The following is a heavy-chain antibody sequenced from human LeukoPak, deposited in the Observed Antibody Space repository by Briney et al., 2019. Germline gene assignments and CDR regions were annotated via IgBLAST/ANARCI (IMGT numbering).Heavy chain of an antibody. V-gene: IGHV4-38-2*01. Sequence: SETLSLTCAVSGSSITSGFYWGWIRQPPGKGLEWIGSIYHGGTTYYNPSLKSRVTISLDTSRNQFSLTFTSVTAADTAVYYCARMATIRGLGYHFDSWGQGALVTVSS. CDR3: ARMATIRGLGYHFDS. CDR1: GSSITSGFY. D-gene: IGHD5-24*01. J-gene: IGHJ4*02. CDR2: IYHGGTT.